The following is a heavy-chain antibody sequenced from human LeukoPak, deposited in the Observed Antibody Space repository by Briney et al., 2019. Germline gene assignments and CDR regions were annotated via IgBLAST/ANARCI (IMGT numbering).Heavy chain of an antibody. V-gene: IGHV5-51*01. CDR1: GYSFATYW. J-gene: IGHJ3*02. Sequence: GESLKISCEGSGYSFATYWIGWVRQMPGKGLEWMGIIYPGDSDTRYSPSFQGQVTISADKSISTAYLQWSSLKASDTAMYYCASYVEGYTYRALYAFDIWGQGTMVTVSS. CDR3: ASYVEGYTYRALYAFDI. CDR2: IYPGDSDT. D-gene: IGHD5-24*01.